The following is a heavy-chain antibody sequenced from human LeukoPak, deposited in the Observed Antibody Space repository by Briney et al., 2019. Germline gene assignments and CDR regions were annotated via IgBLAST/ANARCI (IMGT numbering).Heavy chain of an antibody. Sequence: GGSLRLSCAASGFIFSNYVMGWVRQAPGKGLEWVSAISGSGGSTYYADSVKGRFTISRDNSKNTLYLQMNSLRAEDTAVYYCAKDGYNPLRYYFDYWGQGTLVTVSS. CDR2: ISGSGGST. CDR1: GFIFSNYV. CDR3: AKDGYNPLRYYFDY. V-gene: IGHV3-23*01. J-gene: IGHJ4*02. D-gene: IGHD5-24*01.